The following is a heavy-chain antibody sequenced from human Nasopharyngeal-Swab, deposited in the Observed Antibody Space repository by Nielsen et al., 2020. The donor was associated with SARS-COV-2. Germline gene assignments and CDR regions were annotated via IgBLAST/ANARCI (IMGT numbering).Heavy chain of an antibody. J-gene: IGHJ5*02. Sequence: GESLKISCTASGFTLSSYGMHWVRQGPGKGLVWVSRINTDARDTTYADSVKGRFTISRDNAKNTLYLQMDSLRVEDTAVYYCAREEAWSKTFDRWGQGTLVTVAS. D-gene: IGHD2-15*01. CDR2: INTDARDT. V-gene: IGHV3-74*01. CDR3: AREEAWSKTFDR. CDR1: GFTLSSYG.